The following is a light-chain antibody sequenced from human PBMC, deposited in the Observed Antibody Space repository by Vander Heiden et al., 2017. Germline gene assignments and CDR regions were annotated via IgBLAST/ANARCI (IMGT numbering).Light chain of an antibody. CDR1: SGSVSTRYY. V-gene: IGLV8-61*01. Sequence: QTVVTQEPSFSVSPGGTVTLTCGLSSGSVSTRYYPSWYQQTPGQAPLTPIYSQNTRSSGVPVRFSGSIFANKAAPTITGAQADDDYDYYSEQDMGSGWVCGGGTKL. CDR3: EQDMGSGWV. J-gene: IGLJ3*02. CDR2: SQN.